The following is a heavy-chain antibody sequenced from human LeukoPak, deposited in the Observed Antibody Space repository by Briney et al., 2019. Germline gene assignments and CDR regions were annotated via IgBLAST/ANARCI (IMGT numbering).Heavy chain of an antibody. CDR1: GGTFSSYA. D-gene: IGHD3-3*01. Sequence: ASVKVSCKASGGTFSSYAISWVRQAPGQGLEWMGGIIPIFGTANYAQKFQGRVTITTDESTSTAYMELSSLRSEDTAVYYCARVGHYDFWSGHNTKYYYYMDVWGKGTTVTVSS. V-gene: IGHV1-69*05. J-gene: IGHJ6*03. CDR3: ARVGHYDFWSGHNTKYYYYMDV. CDR2: IIPIFGTA.